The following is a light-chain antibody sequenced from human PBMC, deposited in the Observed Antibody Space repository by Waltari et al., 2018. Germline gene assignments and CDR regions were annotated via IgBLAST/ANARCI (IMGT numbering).Light chain of an antibody. CDR1: SNDVDGYGS. CDR3: SSHTSSVPHV. Sequence: QSALTQPASVSGSPGPSITISCTGTSNDVDGYGSVSWYQQYTGKAPKLIIYEVSYRPSGISTRFSGSKSGNTAALTISGLQAEDEADYYCSSHTSSVPHVFGTGTRVTVV. J-gene: IGLJ1*01. V-gene: IGLV2-14*01. CDR2: EVS.